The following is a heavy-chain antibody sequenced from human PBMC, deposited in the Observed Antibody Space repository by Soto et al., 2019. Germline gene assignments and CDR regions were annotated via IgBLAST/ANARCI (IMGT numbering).Heavy chain of an antibody. CDR2: INHSGTT. Sequence: PSETLSLTCAVYGGSFSGYYWSWIRQPPGKGLEWIGEINHSGTTNYNPSLRSRVTISVDKSKNQFSLKLSSVTAADTAVYYCARDQEVAGHIVGWFDPWGQGTLVTVSS. CDR3: ARDQEVAGHIVGWFDP. V-gene: IGHV4-34*01. CDR1: GGSFSGYY. D-gene: IGHD6-19*01. J-gene: IGHJ5*02.